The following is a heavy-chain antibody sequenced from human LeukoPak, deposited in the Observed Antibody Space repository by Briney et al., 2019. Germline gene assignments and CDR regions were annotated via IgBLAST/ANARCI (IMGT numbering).Heavy chain of an antibody. D-gene: IGHD5-24*01. Sequence: GGTLRLSCAASGFTFSSYGMSWVRQAPGKGLEWVSSISGSGGSTYYADSVKGRFTISRDTSKNTLYLQMNSLRAADTAVYYCVKSGYNRFDYWGQGALVTVSS. CDR3: VKSGYNRFDY. J-gene: IGHJ4*02. CDR1: GFTFSSYG. CDR2: ISGSGGST. V-gene: IGHV3-23*01.